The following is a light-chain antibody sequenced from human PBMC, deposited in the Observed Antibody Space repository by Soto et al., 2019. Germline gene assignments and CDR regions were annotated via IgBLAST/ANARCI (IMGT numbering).Light chain of an antibody. J-gene: IGLJ2*01. CDR2: EVS. CDR1: GSDIGGSDH. Sequence: QSVLTQPASVSGSPGQSITISCTGTGSDIGGSDHVSWYQQHPGKAPKLLIYEVSYRPSGVSNHFSASKSGNTASLTVSGLQADDEADYYCSSYTSSNPLIFGGGTKVTVL. V-gene: IGLV2-14*01. CDR3: SSYTSSNPLI.